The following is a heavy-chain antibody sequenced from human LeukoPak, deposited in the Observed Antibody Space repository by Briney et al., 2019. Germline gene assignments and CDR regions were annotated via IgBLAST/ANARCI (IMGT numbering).Heavy chain of an antibody. Sequence: SETLSLTCTVSGGSISSYYWSWIRQPPGKALEWIGYISYSGSTNYNPPLRSRVTISVDKSKNQFSLKLSSVTAADTAVYYCARHGDGYSFDYWGQGTLVTVSS. J-gene: IGHJ4*02. CDR3: ARHGDGYSFDY. CDR1: GGSISSYY. V-gene: IGHV4-59*08. CDR2: ISYSGST. D-gene: IGHD2-21*02.